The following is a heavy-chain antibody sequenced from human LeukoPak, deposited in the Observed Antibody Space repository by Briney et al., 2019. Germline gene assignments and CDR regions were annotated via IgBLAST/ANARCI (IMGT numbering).Heavy chain of an antibody. J-gene: IGHJ3*02. V-gene: IGHV1-24*01. CDR3: ATEAPRRYYDSSGVI. D-gene: IGHD3-22*01. CDR2: FDPEDGET. CDR1: GYTLTELS. Sequence: ASVTVSCKVSGYTLTELSMHWVRQAPGKGLEWMGGFDPEDGETIYAQKFQGRVSITEDRDTDTAYMELSSLRSEDTAVYYCATEAPRRYYDSSGVIWGQGTMVTVSS.